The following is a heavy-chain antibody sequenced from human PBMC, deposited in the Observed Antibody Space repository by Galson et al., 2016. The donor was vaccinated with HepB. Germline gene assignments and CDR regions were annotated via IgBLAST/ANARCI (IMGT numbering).Heavy chain of an antibody. Sequence: SVKVSCKASGYSFISYVIHWVRQAPGQRLEWLGWVNTGNGNTQYSQKFQGRLSITRDTSASTAYMDLSSLRSEDTAVYYCTRYVSNWFDPWGQGTLVTVSS. CDR2: VNTGNGNT. CDR1: GYSFISYV. CDR3: TRYVSNWFDP. J-gene: IGHJ5*02. D-gene: IGHD3-10*02. V-gene: IGHV1-3*04.